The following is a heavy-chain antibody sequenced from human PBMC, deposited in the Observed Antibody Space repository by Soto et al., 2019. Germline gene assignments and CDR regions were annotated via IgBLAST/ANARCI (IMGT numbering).Heavy chain of an antibody. CDR3: ARVYYYDSSGYYLDY. J-gene: IGHJ4*02. CDR1: GGSISSYY. CDR2: IYYSGST. Sequence: ETLSLTCTVSGGSISSYYWSWIRQPPGKGLEWIGYIYYSGSTNYNPSLKSRVTISVDTSKNQFSLKLSSVTAADTAVYYCARVYYYDSSGYYLDYWGQGTLVTVSS. D-gene: IGHD3-22*01. V-gene: IGHV4-59*08.